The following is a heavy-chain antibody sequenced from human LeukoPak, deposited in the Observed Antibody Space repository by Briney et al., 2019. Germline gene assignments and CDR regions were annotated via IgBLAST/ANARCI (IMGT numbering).Heavy chain of an antibody. Sequence: GGSLRLSCAASGFTFSSYAMSWVRQAPGKGLEWVSAISGSGGSTYYADSVKGRFTISRDNSKNTLYLQMNSLRAEDTAVYYCAKVGTLRTVRGSKPVDAGAFHYWGQGTLVTVSS. CDR3: AKVGTLRTVRGSKPVDAGAFHY. J-gene: IGHJ4*02. D-gene: IGHD3-10*01. V-gene: IGHV3-23*01. CDR2: ISGSGGST. CDR1: GFTFSSYA.